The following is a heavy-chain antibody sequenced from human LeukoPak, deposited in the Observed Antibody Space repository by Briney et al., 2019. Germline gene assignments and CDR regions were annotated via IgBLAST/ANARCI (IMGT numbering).Heavy chain of an antibody. V-gene: IGHV3-7*01. J-gene: IGHJ4*02. CDR3: TRGLPEGGYGYGQPGQDY. CDR2: IKEDGSEK. Sequence: PGGSLRLSCAASGFTFNSYSMNWVRQAPGKGLEWVANIKEDGSEKYYVDSVKGRFTISRGNAQNSLYLQMDRLTAEDTALYYCTRGLPEGGYGYGQPGQDYWGQGTLVTVSS. D-gene: IGHD5-18*01. CDR1: GFTFNSYS.